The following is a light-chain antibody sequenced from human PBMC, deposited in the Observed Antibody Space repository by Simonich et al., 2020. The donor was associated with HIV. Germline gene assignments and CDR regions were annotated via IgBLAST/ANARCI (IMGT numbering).Light chain of an antibody. CDR3: SSYTSSSTRV. J-gene: IGLJ1*01. Sequence: QSALTQPASVSGSPGQSITISCTGTSSDVGGSNYVSWYQQHPGKAPKLMIYDVSNRPSGVSNRFSGSKSGNTASLTISGLKAEDEADYYCSSYTSSSTRVFGTGTKVTVL. V-gene: IGLV2-14*01. CDR2: DVS. CDR1: SSDVGGSNY.